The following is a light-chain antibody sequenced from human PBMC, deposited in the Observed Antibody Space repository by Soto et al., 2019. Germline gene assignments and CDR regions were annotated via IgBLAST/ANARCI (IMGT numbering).Light chain of an antibody. CDR1: QSVSIL. CDR2: GAT. J-gene: IGKJ1*01. CDR3: QQYNNWPRT. Sequence: EIVMTQSPATLSVSPGERATLSCRASQSVSILLAWYQQKPGQAPRLLIHGATTMATGIPPRFSGSGSGTAFTLTSSSLQSEDVAVDYYQQYNNWPRTFGQGTKVEIK. V-gene: IGKV3-15*01.